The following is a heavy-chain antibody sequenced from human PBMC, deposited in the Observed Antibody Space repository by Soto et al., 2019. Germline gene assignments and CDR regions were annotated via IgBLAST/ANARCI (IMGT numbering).Heavy chain of an antibody. CDR3: ARGMIRGVILAPFDY. D-gene: IGHD3-10*01. CDR2: IYPDDSDT. Sequence: PGESLKISCKGSGDSFINHWIAWVRQMPGKGLQWMGVIYPDDSDTRYSPSFQGQVTISADTSITTAYLHWSSLKASDTAMYYCARGMIRGVILAPFDYWGQGTLVTVSS. CDR1: GDSFINHW. J-gene: IGHJ4*02. V-gene: IGHV5-51*01.